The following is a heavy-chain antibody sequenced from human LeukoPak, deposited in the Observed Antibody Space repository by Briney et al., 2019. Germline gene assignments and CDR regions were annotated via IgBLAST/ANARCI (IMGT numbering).Heavy chain of an antibody. CDR2: ISSSGSTI. Sequence: GGSLRLSCAASGFTFSSYEMNWVRQAPGKGLEWVSYISSSGSTIYYADSVKGRFTISRDNSKNTLSLQMNSLRPEDTAVYYCAKGGSYRSQPYFDYWGQGTLVTVSS. V-gene: IGHV3-48*03. CDR3: AKGGSYRSQPYFDY. CDR1: GFTFSSYE. J-gene: IGHJ4*02. D-gene: IGHD3-16*02.